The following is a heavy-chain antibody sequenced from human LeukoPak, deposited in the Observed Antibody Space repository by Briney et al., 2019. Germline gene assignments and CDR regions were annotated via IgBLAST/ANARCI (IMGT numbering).Heavy chain of an antibody. CDR2: VYSGEST. CDR3: ARALGSGTYYG. V-gene: IGHV3-53*01. Sequence: TGGSLRLSCAASGFPVASNYMTWVRQAPGKGLEWVACVYSGESTFYADSVKGRFTISRDASKNTVHLQMDRLRADDTAMYYCARALGSGTYYGWGQGTLVTVSS. CDR1: GFPVASNY. D-gene: IGHD1-26*01. J-gene: IGHJ4*02.